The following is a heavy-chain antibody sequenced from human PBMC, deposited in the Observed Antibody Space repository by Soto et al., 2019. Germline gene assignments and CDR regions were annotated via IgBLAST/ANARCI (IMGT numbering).Heavy chain of an antibody. CDR2: ITGDGGDT. V-gene: IGHV3-23*01. J-gene: IGHJ4*01. CDR3: AKGSATSRPYYFDY. CDR1: GFTFSSYS. Sequence: PGGSLRLSCVASGFTFSSYSMSRVRQAPGKGLEWVSAITGDGGDTFHADSVMGRLTISRDNSRNTLYLQMDSLRAEDTALYYCAKGSATSRPYYFDYWGHGTLVTPSS.